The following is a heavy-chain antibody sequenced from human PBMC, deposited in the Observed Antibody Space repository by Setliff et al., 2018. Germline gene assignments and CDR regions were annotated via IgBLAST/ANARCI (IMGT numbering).Heavy chain of an antibody. CDR1: GFTFREYS. CDR3: AKDRVNDGFWDFGS. J-gene: IGHJ4*02. D-gene: IGHD2-21*01. V-gene: IGHV3-23*01. CDR2: VIQGGQG. Sequence: GGSLRLSCATSGFTFREYSMAWVRKVPGKGLEWVASVIQGGQGGCAGSLRGRCSISRDNSKKTVLLQMSNLRAEDTATYYCAKDRVNDGFWDFGSWGQGIVVTVSS.